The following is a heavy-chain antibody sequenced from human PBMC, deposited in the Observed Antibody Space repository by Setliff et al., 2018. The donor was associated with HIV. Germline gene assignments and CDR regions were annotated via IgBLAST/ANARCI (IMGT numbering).Heavy chain of an antibody. CDR2: INPNSGGT. V-gene: IGHV1-2*02. CDR1: GYTFTGYY. Sequence: ASVPVSCKASGYTFTGYYMHWVRQAPGQGLEWMGWINPNSGGTNYAQKFQGRVTMTRDTSISTAYMELSRLRSDDTAVYYCARDLDIVVVVAATEYGMDVWGQGTTVTVS. D-gene: IGHD2-15*01. CDR3: ARDLDIVVVVAATEYGMDV. J-gene: IGHJ6*02.